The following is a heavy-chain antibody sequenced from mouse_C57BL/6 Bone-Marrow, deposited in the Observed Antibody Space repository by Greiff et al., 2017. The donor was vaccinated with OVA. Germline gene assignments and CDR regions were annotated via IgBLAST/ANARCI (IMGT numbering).Heavy chain of an antibody. CDR1: GFTFSSYA. D-gene: IGHD1-1*01. CDR3: TREDYYGSSYFYFDY. J-gene: IGHJ2*01. V-gene: IGHV5-9-1*02. CDR2: ISSGGDYI. Sequence: EVKLMESGEGLVKPGGSLKLSCAASGFTFSSYAMSWVRQTPEKRLEWVAYISSGGDYIYYADTVKGRFTISRDNARNTLYLQMSSLKSEDTAMYYCTREDYYGSSYFYFDYWGQGTTLTVSS.